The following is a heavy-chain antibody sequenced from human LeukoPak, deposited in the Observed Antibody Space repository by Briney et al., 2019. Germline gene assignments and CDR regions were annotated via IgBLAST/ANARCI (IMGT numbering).Heavy chain of an antibody. V-gene: IGHV4-30-4*08. J-gene: IGHJ4*02. D-gene: IGHD1-7*01. CDR2: IYYSGST. Sequence: PSETLSLTCTVSGVSISSSSYYWGWIRQPPGKGLEWIGYIYYSGSTYYNPSLKSRVTISVDTSKNQFSLKLSSVTAADTAVYYCARGDNWNYERFDYWGQGTLVTVSS. CDR3: ARGDNWNYERFDY. CDR1: GVSISSSSYY.